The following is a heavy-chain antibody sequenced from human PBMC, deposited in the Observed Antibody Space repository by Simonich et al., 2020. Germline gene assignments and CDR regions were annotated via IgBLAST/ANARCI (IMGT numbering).Heavy chain of an antibody. CDR2: ISSSGSTI. CDR1: GFTFCSYE. D-gene: IGHD6-6*01. CDR3: ARDFRLQLVEIGTYYYYGMDV. V-gene: IGHV3-48*03. Sequence: EVQLVESGGGLVQPGGSLRLSCAASGFTFCSYEMNWVRQAPGKGLEWVSYISSSGSTIYYADSVKGRFTISRDNAKNSLYLQMNSLRAEDTAVYYCARDFRLQLVEIGTYYYYGMDVWGQGTTVTVSS. J-gene: IGHJ6*02.